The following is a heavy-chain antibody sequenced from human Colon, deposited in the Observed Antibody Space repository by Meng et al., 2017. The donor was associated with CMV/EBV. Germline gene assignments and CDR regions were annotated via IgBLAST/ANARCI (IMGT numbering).Heavy chain of an antibody. J-gene: IGHJ4*02. Sequence: GGSLRLSCAASGFTSGSYAMAWVRQAPGKGLEWVAVISNDVSRKYYEDSVKGRFTISRDNPKNTVYLQMSSLRAEDTAVYFCAKTRGWRWLELDKWGQGTLVTVSS. V-gene: IGHV3-23*03. D-gene: IGHD6-19*01. CDR1: GFTSGSYA. CDR3: AKTRGWRWLELDK. CDR2: ISNDVSRK.